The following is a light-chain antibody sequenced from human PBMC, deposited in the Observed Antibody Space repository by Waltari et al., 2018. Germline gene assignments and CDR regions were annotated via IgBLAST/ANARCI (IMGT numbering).Light chain of an antibody. CDR3: QVWDSNTNHVV. J-gene: IGLJ2*01. V-gene: IGLV3-21*04. CDR1: NIGEKS. CDR2: YNS. Sequence: SYVLTQPPSESVAPGQTARISCGGDNIGEKSVHWYQQKPGQAPMLVIYYNSDRPPVILERFSGSNSANTATLTISRVEAEDEADYYCQVWDSNTNHVVFGGGTKLTVL.